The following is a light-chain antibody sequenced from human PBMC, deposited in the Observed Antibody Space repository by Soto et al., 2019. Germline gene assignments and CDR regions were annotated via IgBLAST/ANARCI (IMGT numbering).Light chain of an antibody. J-gene: IGKJ4*01. CDR3: QQYYSYPRT. CDR1: QGISSY. Sequence: AIRMTQSPSSFSASTGDRVTITCRASQGISSYLAWYQQKPGKAPKLLIYAASTLQSGVPLRFSGSGSGTDFTLTISCLQSEDFATYYCQQYYSYPRTFSGGTKVDIK. CDR2: AAS. V-gene: IGKV1-8*01.